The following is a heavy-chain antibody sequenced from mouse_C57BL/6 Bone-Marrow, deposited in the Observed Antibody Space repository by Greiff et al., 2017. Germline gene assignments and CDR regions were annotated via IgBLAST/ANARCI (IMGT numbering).Heavy chain of an antibody. CDR2: ISSGGSYT. CDR1: GFTFSSYG. CDR3: ARHRLRSPFDY. V-gene: IGHV5-6*01. J-gene: IGHJ2*01. D-gene: IGHD1-1*01. Sequence: EVKLMESGGDLVKPGGSLKLSCAASGFTFSSYGMSWVRQTPDKRLEWVATISSGGSYTYYPDSVKGRFTISRDNAKNTLYLQRSSLKSEDTAMYYCARHRLRSPFDYWGQGTTLTVSS.